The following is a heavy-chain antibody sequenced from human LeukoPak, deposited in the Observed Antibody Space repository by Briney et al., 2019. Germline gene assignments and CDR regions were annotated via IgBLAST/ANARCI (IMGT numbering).Heavy chain of an antibody. CDR2: INPIRGNT. CDR1: GYTFTGYY. Sequence: ASVKVSCKASGYTFTGYYMHWVRQAPGQGLEWMGWINPIRGNTQFAQKFQGRVTLTRDTSLNTAYMELSRLTSDDTAVYFCARVKALPILDSWGQGTLITVSS. J-gene: IGHJ4*02. V-gene: IGHV1-2*02. CDR3: ARVKALPILDS.